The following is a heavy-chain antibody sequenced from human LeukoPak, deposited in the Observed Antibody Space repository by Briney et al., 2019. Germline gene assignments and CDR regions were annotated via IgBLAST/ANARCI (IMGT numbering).Heavy chain of an antibody. Sequence: GSLRLSCAASGFAFSSYWMSWVRPAPGKGLGWVANIKQDGSEKYYVDSVKGRFTISRDNAKNSLYLQMNSLRAEDTAVYYCAREPVVGYDFWSGYYTGEDDYWGQGTLVTVSS. V-gene: IGHV3-7*01. CDR1: GFAFSSYW. CDR3: AREPVVGYDFWSGYYTGEDDY. CDR2: IKQDGSEK. J-gene: IGHJ4*02. D-gene: IGHD3-3*01.